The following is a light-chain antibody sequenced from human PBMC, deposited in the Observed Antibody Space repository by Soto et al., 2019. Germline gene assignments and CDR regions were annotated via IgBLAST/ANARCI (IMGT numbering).Light chain of an antibody. CDR3: QQRNNWPRST. CDR1: QSVWTY. Sequence: EIVLTQSPATLSLYPGERATLSFRASQSVWTYLAWYQQKRGQAPRLLMYDASNRASGVPARFSGSGSGTDFTLTISNLEPEDFAVYYCQQRNNWPRSTFGQGTRLEIK. CDR2: DAS. V-gene: IGKV3-11*01. J-gene: IGKJ5*01.